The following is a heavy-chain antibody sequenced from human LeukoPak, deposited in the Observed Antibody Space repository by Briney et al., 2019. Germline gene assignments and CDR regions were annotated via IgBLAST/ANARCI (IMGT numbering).Heavy chain of an antibody. CDR2: INPSGGST. D-gene: IGHD1-14*01. J-gene: IGHJ4*02. Sequence: ASVKVSCKASGYTFTSYYIHWVRQAPGQGLEWMGIINPSGGSTTYAQKFQGRVTMTRNTSISTAYMELSSLRSEDTAVYYCARGFTTDYWGQGTLVTVSS. V-gene: IGHV1-46*01. CDR1: GYTFTSYY. CDR3: ARGFTTDY.